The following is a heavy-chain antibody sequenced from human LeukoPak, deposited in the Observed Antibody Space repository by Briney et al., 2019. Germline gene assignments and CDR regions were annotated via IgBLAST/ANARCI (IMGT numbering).Heavy chain of an antibody. CDR3: ARSSPKDSSSWFDYFDY. CDR2: VSLIFGTA. CDR1: GGTFSSWA. D-gene: IGHD6-13*01. V-gene: IGHV1-69*05. Sequence: SVNVSCKASGGTFSSWAISGVRQAPGQGRECMGRVSLIFGTANYAQKVQGRVTITTDESTSTAYMELSSLRSEDTAVYYCARSSPKDSSSWFDYFDYWGQGTLVTVSS. J-gene: IGHJ4*02.